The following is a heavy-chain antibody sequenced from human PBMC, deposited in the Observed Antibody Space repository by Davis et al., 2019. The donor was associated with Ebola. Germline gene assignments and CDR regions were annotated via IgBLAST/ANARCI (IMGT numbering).Heavy chain of an antibody. CDR2: SDHGGST. D-gene: IGHD6-19*01. Sequence: MPSETLSLTCAVYGESFSGYYWSWIRQAPGMGLEWIGESDHGGSTNHNPSLKSRVTISVDTSKNQFSLKLSSVTAADTAVYYCARRGIAVAGTGYFQHWGQGTLVTVSS. J-gene: IGHJ1*01. CDR3: ARRGIAVAGTGYFQH. CDR1: GESFSGYY. V-gene: IGHV4-34*01.